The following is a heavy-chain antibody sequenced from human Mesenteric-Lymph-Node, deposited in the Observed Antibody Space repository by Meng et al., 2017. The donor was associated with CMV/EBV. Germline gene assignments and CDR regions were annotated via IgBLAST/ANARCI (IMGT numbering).Heavy chain of an antibody. CDR3: AARTVPTYDFCVDY. CDR1: GFTVSSNY. D-gene: IGHD3-3*01. CDR2: IYRCGST. V-gene: IGHV3-53*01. J-gene: IGHJ4*02. Sequence: GESLKISCAGSGFTVSSNYMSWVRQAPGKGLEWVSVIYRCGSTYYADSVKGRFTISRDNSKNTVYLQMNSLRAEDTAVYYCAARTVPTYDFCVDYWGQGTLVTVSS.